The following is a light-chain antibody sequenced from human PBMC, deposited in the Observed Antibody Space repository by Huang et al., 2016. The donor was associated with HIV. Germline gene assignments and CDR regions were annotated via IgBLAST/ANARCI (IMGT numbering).Light chain of an antibody. V-gene: IGKV1-NL1*01. J-gene: IGKJ1*01. CDR2: ATS. CDR3: QQYHSLPWT. CDR1: QGIGNS. Sequence: DIQMTQSPSSLSASVGDRVTITCRSSQGIGNSLAWYQQKPEKAPRLLLYATSTLESGVPYRFSGSGSGTHYTLTINTLQPEDIASYYCQQYHSLPWTFGQGTKVEI.